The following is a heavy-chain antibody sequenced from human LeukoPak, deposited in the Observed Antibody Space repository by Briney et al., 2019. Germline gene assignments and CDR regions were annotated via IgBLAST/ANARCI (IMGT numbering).Heavy chain of an antibody. CDR1: GFTFSSYD. V-gene: IGHV3-23*01. J-gene: IGHJ4*02. CDR3: AKDRIIAVAAPFDY. Sequence: GGSLRLSCAASGFTFSSYDMTWVRQAPGRGLEWVSSIRPSGDNTYYGDSVKGRFTISRDNSKNTLYLQMNSLRAEDTAVYYCAKDRIIAVAAPFDYWGQGTLVTVSS. CDR2: IRPSGDNT. D-gene: IGHD6-19*01.